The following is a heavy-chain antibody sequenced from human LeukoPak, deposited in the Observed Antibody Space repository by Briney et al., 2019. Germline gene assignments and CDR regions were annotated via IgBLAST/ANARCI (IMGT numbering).Heavy chain of an antibody. CDR3: AKVGTDLNYMDV. D-gene: IGHD3/OR15-3a*01. CDR2: IKTKANNDAT. J-gene: IGHJ6*03. Sequence: PGGSLRLSCAASGFTFSDSAMHWVRQASGKGLEWVGRIKTKANNDATAYAVSVKGRFTISRDDSKTTAYLQMNSLRAEDTAVYYCAKVGTDLNYMDVWGKGTTVTVSS. V-gene: IGHV3-73*01. CDR1: GFTFSDSA.